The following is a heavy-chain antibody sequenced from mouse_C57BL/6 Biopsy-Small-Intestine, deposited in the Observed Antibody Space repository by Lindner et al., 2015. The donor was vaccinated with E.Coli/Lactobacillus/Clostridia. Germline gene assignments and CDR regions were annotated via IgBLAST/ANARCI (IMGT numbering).Heavy chain of an antibody. CDR1: GYIFTNYY. CDR3: ARDKEVSGEDYFDY. V-gene: IGHV1-53*01. D-gene: IGHD3-1*01. Sequence: SVKVSCKASGYIFTNYYLHWVRQTPGQGPEWMGWISPKTGGTSYAQKFYGRVTMTRDTSTNTVYMELSSLRSDDTAVYFCARDKEVSGEDYFDYWGQGTLVTVSS. J-gene: IGHJ2*01. CDR2: ISPKTGGT.